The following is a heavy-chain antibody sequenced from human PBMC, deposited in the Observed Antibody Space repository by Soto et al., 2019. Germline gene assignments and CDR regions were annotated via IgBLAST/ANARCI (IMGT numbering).Heavy chain of an antibody. Sequence: SVKVSCKASGGTFSSYAISWVRQAPGQGLEWMGGIIPIFGTANYAQKFQGRVTITADESTSTAYMELSSLRSEDTAVYYCARGRDGSSWPELYYFDYWGQGTLVTVSS. CDR2: IIPIFGTA. D-gene: IGHD6-13*01. V-gene: IGHV1-69*13. CDR1: GGTFSSYA. CDR3: ARGRDGSSWPELYYFDY. J-gene: IGHJ4*02.